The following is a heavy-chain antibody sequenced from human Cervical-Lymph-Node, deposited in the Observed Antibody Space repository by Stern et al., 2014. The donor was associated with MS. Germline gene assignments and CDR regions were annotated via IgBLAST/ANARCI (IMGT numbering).Heavy chain of an antibody. CDR3: ARGWGNFDY. CDR1: GFTVGSNY. CDR2: IYSDGNT. V-gene: IGHV3-53*01. J-gene: IGHJ4*02. D-gene: IGHD3-16*01. Sequence: EDQLVESGGGLIQPGGSLRLSCAASGFTVGSNYMSWVRQAPGKGLEWVSVIYSDGNTYYADSVKGRFTISRDNSKNTLYLQMSRLRVEDTAMYYCARGWGNFDYWGQGTLVTVSS.